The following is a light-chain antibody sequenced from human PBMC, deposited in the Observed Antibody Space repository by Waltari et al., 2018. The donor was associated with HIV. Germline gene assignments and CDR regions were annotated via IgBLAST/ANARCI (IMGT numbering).Light chain of an antibody. Sequence: AIQLTQSPSSLSASVGDRVTITCRASQGISSALAWYQQTPGKAPKLLIYDASTLESGVPSRFRGSGSGTDFTLTISSLQPEDFATYYCQHFNNYPLTFGPGTKEDIK. CDR1: QGISSA. J-gene: IGKJ3*01. V-gene: IGKV1D-13*01. CDR3: QHFNNYPLT. CDR2: DAS.